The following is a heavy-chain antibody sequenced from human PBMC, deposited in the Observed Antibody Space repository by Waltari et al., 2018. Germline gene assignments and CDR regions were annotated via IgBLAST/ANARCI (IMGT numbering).Heavy chain of an antibody. CDR3: AKDIRKLRYGDS. CDR1: GFTFSTQA. V-gene: IGHV3-30*04. J-gene: IGHJ4*02. CDR2: MSYDGSDK. D-gene: IGHD1-26*01. Sequence: QVQLVESGGGVVQPGTSLKLSCAASGFTFSTQAMHWVRQAPGKGLVWGAVMSYDGSDKYYADSVKGRFTISRDNSKNTLYLQMNNVRAEDTAIYYCAKDIRKLRYGDSWGQGTLVTVSS.